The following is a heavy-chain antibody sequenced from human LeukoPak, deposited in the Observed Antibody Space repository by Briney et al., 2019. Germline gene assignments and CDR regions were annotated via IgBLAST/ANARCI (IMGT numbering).Heavy chain of an antibody. Sequence: SETLSLTCTVSGGSISPYLWSWIQQPPGKGLEWIGYIYTDGSTKYNPSLKSRVTISLDTSKNQFSLKLSSVTAADTAVYYCARRQTYFDYWGQGTLVTVSS. CDR1: GGSISPYL. CDR2: IYTDGST. V-gene: IGHV4-4*09. J-gene: IGHJ4*02. CDR3: ARRQTYFDY.